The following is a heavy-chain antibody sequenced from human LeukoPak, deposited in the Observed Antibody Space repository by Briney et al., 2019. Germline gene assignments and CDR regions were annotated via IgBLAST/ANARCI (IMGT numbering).Heavy chain of an antibody. CDR3: PKTRITMVRGAASAFDI. V-gene: IGHV1-2*02. D-gene: IGHD3-10*01. CDR2: INPNSGGT. J-gene: IGHJ3*02. CDR1: GYTFTGYY. Sequence: RASVKVSCKSSGYTFTGYYMHWVRQAPGQGLEWMGWINPNSGGTNYAQKFQGGVTMTRDTSISAAYMVLSGLRAGDTPVYYLPKTRITMVRGAASAFDIWGQGTMVTVSS.